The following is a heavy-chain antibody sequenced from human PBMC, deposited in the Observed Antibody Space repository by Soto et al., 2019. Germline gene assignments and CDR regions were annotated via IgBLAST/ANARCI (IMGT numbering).Heavy chain of an antibody. CDR3: AIRIAVAGSFDY. J-gene: IGHJ4*02. CDR1: GFTFSSYA. V-gene: IGHV3-23*01. Sequence: PGGSLRLSCAASGFTFSSYAMSWVRQAPGKGLEWVSAISGSGGSTYYADSVKGRFTISRDNSKNTLYLQMNSLRAEDTAVYYCAIRIAVAGSFDYWGQGTQVTVSS. CDR2: ISGSGGST. D-gene: IGHD6-19*01.